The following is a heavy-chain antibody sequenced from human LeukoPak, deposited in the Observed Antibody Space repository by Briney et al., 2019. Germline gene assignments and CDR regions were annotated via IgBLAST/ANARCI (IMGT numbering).Heavy chain of an antibody. J-gene: IGHJ4*02. CDR2: ISGSGGST. Sequence: GGSLRLSCAASGFTFSSYAMSWVRQAPGKGLEWVSAISGSGGSTYYADSVKGRFTISRDNSKNTLYLQMNSLRAEDTAVYYCAKVPYGSGSYYTRQFDYWGQGTLVTASS. V-gene: IGHV3-23*01. D-gene: IGHD3-10*01. CDR3: AKVPYGSGSYYTRQFDY. CDR1: GFTFSSYA.